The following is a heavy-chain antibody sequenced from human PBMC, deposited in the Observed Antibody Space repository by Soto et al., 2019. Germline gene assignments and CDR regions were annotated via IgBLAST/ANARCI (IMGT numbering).Heavy chain of an antibody. Sequence: SVKVSCKASGGTFSSYTISWVRLAPGQGLEWMGRIIPILGIANYAQKFQGRVTITADKSTSTAYMELSSLRSEDTAVYYCASCYYGSGSHPYYYYYYMDVWGKGTTVTVS. V-gene: IGHV1-69*02. CDR1: GGTFSSYT. D-gene: IGHD3-10*01. CDR2: IIPILGIA. CDR3: ASCYYGSGSHPYYYYYYMDV. J-gene: IGHJ6*03.